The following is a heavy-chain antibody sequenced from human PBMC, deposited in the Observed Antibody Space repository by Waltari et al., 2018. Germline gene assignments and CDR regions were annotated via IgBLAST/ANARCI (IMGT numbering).Heavy chain of an antibody. D-gene: IGHD2-15*01. CDR1: AGSVSSGSTY. V-gene: IGHV4-61*01. CDR3: ARAGTPERDGSEFRPQINWYFDL. J-gene: IGHJ2*01. Sequence: QVQLQESGPGLVKASETLSLTCPVSAGSVSSGSTYWSWIRQPPGKGLEWIGYIYYSVNTNYNPSLKSRVTISLDSSKSQFSLKLSSMTAADTAVYYCARAGTPERDGSEFRPQINWYFDLWGRGTLVTVSS. CDR2: IYYSVNT.